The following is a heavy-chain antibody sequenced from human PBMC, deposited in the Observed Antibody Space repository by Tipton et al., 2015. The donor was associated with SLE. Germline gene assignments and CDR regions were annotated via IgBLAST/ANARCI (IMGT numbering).Heavy chain of an antibody. CDR3: AGLGPYYFDY. CDR1: GGSISSGSHT. V-gene: IGHV4-61*09. D-gene: IGHD7-27*01. Sequence: TLSLTCTVSGGSISSGSHTWTWIRQPAGRGLEWIGHIYISGNTKYNPSLKSRVTMSVDTSKNEFSLNLNSVTAADTAVYYCAGLGPYYFDYWGQGTLVTVPS. J-gene: IGHJ4*02. CDR2: IYISGNT.